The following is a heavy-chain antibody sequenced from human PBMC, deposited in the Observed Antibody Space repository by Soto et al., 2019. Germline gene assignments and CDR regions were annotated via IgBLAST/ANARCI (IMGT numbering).Heavy chain of an antibody. D-gene: IGHD3-10*01. CDR1: GYTFTSYD. V-gene: IGHV1-8*01. CDR2: MNPNRGNT. CDR3: ARRFGELAYYYYMDV. Sequence: ASVKVSCKASGYTFTSYDINWVRQATGQGLEWMGWMNPNRGNTGYAQKFQGRVTMTRNTSISKAYMELSSLRSEATAVYYCARRFGELAYYYYMDVWGKGTTVTVSS. J-gene: IGHJ6*03.